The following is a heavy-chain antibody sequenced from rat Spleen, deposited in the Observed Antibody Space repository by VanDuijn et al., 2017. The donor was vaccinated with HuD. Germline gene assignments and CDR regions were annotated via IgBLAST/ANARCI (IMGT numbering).Heavy chain of an antibody. Sequence: EVQLVESGGGLVQPGRSMKLSCVASGFTFNNYWMTWIRQAPGKGLEWVASISNTGGSTYYSDSVKGRFTISRDNAKSTLYLQMNSLRSEDMATYNCTKDMVGAWGQGVMVTVSS. J-gene: IGHJ2*01. D-gene: IGHD1-3*01. CDR1: GFTFNNYW. CDR3: TKDMVGA. V-gene: IGHV5-31*01. CDR2: ISNTGGST.